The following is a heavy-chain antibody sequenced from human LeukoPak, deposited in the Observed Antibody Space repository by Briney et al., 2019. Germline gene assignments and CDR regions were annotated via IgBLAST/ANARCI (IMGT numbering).Heavy chain of an antibody. Sequence: AGSLRLSCAAYGFTFSNYGMHWVRQAPGKGLEWVTGISYDGTSQYYADSVRGRFTISRDNSRNTMFLQMNSLRAEDTALYYCTKDKGYGDYYYYYGMDVWGQGTTVTVSS. CDR1: GFTFSNYG. D-gene: IGHD4-17*01. CDR3: TKDKGYGDYYYYYGMDV. J-gene: IGHJ6*02. V-gene: IGHV3-30*18. CDR2: ISYDGTSQ.